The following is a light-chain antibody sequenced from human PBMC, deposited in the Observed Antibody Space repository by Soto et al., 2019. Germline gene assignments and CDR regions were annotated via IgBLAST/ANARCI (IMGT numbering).Light chain of an antibody. Sequence: QSVLTQPPSGSGAPGQKVTISCSGSSSNIGNNYVSWYQQFPGTAPKLLIYDNNKRPPGIPDRFSGSKSGTSATLDITGLQTGDEADYYCGTWDSSLSAVVFGGGTKLTVL. CDR3: GTWDSSLSAVV. CDR1: SSNIGNNY. V-gene: IGLV1-51*01. CDR2: DNN. J-gene: IGLJ2*01.